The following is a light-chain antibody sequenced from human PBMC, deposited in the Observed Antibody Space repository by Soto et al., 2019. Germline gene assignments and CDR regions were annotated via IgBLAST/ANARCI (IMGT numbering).Light chain of an antibody. CDR2: DVT. J-gene: IGLJ1*01. V-gene: IGLV2-14*01. CDR1: RSDVGGYNY. CDR3: SSYTSSSTYV. Sequence: TQRAAGSGSPGQSMTISCTKTRSDVGGYNYVYWHQQHPGKAPKLMIYDVTNRPSGVSDRFSGSKSGNTASLTISGLQAEDEADYYCSSYTSSSTYVFGAGTKVTVL.